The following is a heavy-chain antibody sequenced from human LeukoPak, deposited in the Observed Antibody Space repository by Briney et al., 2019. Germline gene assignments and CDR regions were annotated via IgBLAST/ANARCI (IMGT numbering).Heavy chain of an antibody. D-gene: IGHD6-13*01. CDR3: AHNSIAAAGTGIDY. J-gene: IGHJ4*02. CDR1: GFTFSSYA. V-gene: IGHV3-23*01. Sequence: GGSLRLSCAASGFTFSSYAMSWVRQAPGKGLEWVSAISGSGGSTYYADSVKGRFTISRDNSKNTLYLQMNSLRAEDTAVYYCAHNSIAAAGTGIDYWGQGTLVTVSS. CDR2: ISGSGGST.